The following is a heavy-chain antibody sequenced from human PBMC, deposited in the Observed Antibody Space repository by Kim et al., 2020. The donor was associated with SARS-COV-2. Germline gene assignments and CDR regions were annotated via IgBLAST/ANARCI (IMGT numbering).Heavy chain of an antibody. Sequence: ASVKVSCKASGYTFTTYGITWVRQAPGQGLEWMGWISAYNGNTNYAQKFQGRVTMTTDTYTTTAYMELRSLRSDDTAVYYCARDTRFLEWLSGPGVWGQGTTVTVSS. J-gene: IGHJ6*02. CDR2: ISAYNGNT. CDR3: ARDTRFLEWLSGPGV. V-gene: IGHV1-18*04. D-gene: IGHD3-3*01. CDR1: GYTFTTYG.